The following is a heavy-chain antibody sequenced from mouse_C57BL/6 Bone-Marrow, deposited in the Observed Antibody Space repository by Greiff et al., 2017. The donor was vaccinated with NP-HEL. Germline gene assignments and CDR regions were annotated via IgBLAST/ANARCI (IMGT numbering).Heavy chain of an antibody. Sequence: QVQLQQSGAELVRPGTSVKVSCKASGYAFTNYLIEWVKQRPGPGLEWIGVINPGSGGTNYNEKFKGKATLTADQSSSTAYMQLSSLTSEDSAVYFCARSHEYYAMDYWGQGTSVTVSS. CDR3: ARSHEYYAMDY. CDR2: INPGSGGT. V-gene: IGHV1-54*01. J-gene: IGHJ4*01. CDR1: GYAFTNYL.